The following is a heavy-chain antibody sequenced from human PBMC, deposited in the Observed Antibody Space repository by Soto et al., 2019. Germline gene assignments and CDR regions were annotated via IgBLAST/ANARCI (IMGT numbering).Heavy chain of an antibody. CDR1: GGSISSYY. Sequence: QVQLQESGPGLVKPSETPSLTCTVSGGSISSYYWSWIRQPPGKGLEWIGYIYYSGSTNYNPSLKSRVTISVDTSKNQFSLKLSSVTAADTAVYYCARDFEYYYGSGSFRETWFDPWGQGTLVTVSS. D-gene: IGHD3-10*01. CDR2: IYYSGST. V-gene: IGHV4-59*01. J-gene: IGHJ5*02. CDR3: ARDFEYYYGSGSFRETWFDP.